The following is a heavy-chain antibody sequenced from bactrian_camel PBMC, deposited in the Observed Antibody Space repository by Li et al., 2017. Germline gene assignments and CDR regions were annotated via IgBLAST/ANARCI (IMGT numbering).Heavy chain of an antibody. D-gene: IGHD5*01. Sequence: VQLVESGGGLVQPGGSLTLSCAASGFSFSSYGMSWVRQAPGKGLEWVSDISSGGGTTNYEDSVKGRFTISQDNAKNTVYLQMNSLKQEDTAMCYCAAARTLTDWARFRGYQGQGTQVTVS. J-gene: IGHJ4*01. CDR1: GFSFSSYG. CDR2: ISSGGGTT. V-gene: IGHV3S40*01.